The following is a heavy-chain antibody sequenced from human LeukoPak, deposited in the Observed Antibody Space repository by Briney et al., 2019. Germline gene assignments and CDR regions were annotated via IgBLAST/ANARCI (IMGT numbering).Heavy chain of an antibody. CDR2: INPSGGST. Sequence: ASVKVSCKASGYTFTSYYMHWVRQAPGQGLEWMGIINPSGGSTNYAQKFQGRVTITADKSTSTAYMELSSLRSEDTAVYYCARSYYGSGSYHPFDYWGQGTLVTVSS. CDR3: ARSYYGSGSYHPFDY. D-gene: IGHD3-10*01. CDR1: GYTFTSYY. J-gene: IGHJ4*02. V-gene: IGHV1-46*01.